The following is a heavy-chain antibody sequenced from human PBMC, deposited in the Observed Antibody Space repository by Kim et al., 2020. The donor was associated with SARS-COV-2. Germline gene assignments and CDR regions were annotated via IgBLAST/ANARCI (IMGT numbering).Heavy chain of an antibody. CDR2: IDPSDSYT. CDR3: ARRDRFGLAAAGTNYFDY. J-gene: IGHJ4*02. Sequence: GASLKISCKGSGYSFTSYWISWVRQMPGKGLEWMGRIDPSDSYTNYSPSFQGHVTISADKSISTAYLQWSSLKASDTAMYYCARRDRFGLAAAGTNYFDYWGQGTLVTVSS. D-gene: IGHD6-13*01. V-gene: IGHV5-10-1*01. CDR1: GYSFTSYW.